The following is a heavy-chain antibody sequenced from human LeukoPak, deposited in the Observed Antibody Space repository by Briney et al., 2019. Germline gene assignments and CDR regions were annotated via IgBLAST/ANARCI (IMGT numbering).Heavy chain of an antibody. J-gene: IGHJ6*03. CDR2: ISWNSGSI. Sequence: SVSLFCAASGFTFDDYAMHWVRQAPGKGLEWVSGISWNSGSIDYADSVKGRFTISRDNAKNSLYLQMNGLRAEDTALYYCARVARIAVAGYYYSYMDVWGKGTTVTVSS. CDR1: GFTFDDYA. CDR3: ARVARIAVAGYYYSYMDV. V-gene: IGHV3-9*01. D-gene: IGHD6-19*01.